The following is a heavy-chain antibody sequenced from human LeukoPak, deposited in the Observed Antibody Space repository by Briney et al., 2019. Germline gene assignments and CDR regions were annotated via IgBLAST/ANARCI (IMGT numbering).Heavy chain of an antibody. D-gene: IGHD3-22*01. V-gene: IGHV1-2*02. CDR1: GYTFTSYY. CDR3: AGITMIGPGDY. Sequence: ASVKVSCKASGYTFTSYYMHWVRQAPGQGLEWMGIINPSGGGTNYAQKFQGRVTMTRDTSISTAYMELSRLRSDDTAVYYCAGITMIGPGDYWGQGTLVTVSS. CDR2: INPSGGGT. J-gene: IGHJ4*02.